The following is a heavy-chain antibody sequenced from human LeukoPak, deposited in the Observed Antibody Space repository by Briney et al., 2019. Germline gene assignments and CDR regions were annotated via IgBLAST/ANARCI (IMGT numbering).Heavy chain of an antibody. CDR2: INHSGST. CDR3: AKGRRRIAVAGTKDY. D-gene: IGHD6-19*01. Sequence: SETLSLTCAVYGGSFSGYYWSWIRQPPGKGLEWIGEINHSGSTNYNPSLKSRDTISVDTSKNQFSLKLSSVTAADTAVYYCAKGRRRIAVAGTKDYWGQGTLVTVSS. J-gene: IGHJ4*02. CDR1: GGSFSGYY. V-gene: IGHV4-34*01.